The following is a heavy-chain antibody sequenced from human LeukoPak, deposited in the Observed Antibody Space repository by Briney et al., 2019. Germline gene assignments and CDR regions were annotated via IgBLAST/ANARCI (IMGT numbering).Heavy chain of an antibody. V-gene: IGHV5-51*01. Sequence: GEPLKISCKGSGYSFTSYWIGWVRQMPGKGLEWMRIIYPGDSDTRYSPSFQGQVTISADKSISTAYLQWSSLKASDTAMYYCGSTLGMVRGSVNWFDPWGQGTLVTVSS. D-gene: IGHD3-10*01. CDR2: IYPGDSDT. CDR1: GYSFTSYW. CDR3: GSTLGMVRGSVNWFDP. J-gene: IGHJ5*02.